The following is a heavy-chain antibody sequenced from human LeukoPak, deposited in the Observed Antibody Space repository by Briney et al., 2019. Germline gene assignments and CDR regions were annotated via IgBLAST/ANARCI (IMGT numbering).Heavy chain of an antibody. D-gene: IGHD1-1*01. CDR1: GVSISSYY. Sequence: SETLSLTCTVSGVSISSYYWSWIRQPPGKGLEWIGDIYYSGSTNYNPSLKSRVTISVVTSKNQFSLKLSSVTAADTAVYYCARGWYNWNDEYWFDPWGQGTLVTVSS. J-gene: IGHJ5*02. CDR3: ARGWYNWNDEYWFDP. V-gene: IGHV4-59*01. CDR2: IYYSGST.